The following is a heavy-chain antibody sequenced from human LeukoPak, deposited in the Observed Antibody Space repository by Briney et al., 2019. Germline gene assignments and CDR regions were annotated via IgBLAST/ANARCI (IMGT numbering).Heavy chain of an antibody. CDR1: GYPFTSYY. D-gene: IGHD2-2*02. V-gene: IGHV1-18*01. CDR2: ISAYNGDT. CDR3: ARDGLSYTNPNNWFDP. J-gene: IGHJ5*02. Sequence: ASVKVSCKASGYPFTSYYINWVRQAPGQRLEWMGWISAYNGDTNYAQNLQGRVTMTTDTSTDTAYMELRSLRSDDTAVYYCARDGLSYTNPNNWFDPWGQGTLVTVSS.